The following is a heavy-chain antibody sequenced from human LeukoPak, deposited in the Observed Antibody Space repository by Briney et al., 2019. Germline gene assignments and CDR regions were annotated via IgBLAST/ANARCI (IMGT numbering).Heavy chain of an antibody. V-gene: IGHV4-4*07. CDR3: ARILGEYFDY. J-gene: IGHJ4*02. D-gene: IGHD3-16*01. Sequence: FETLCLTRTVSGGSLSTYCWTWVRQPAGKGLEWLGRICTSGRTNYNPSLKSRVTLSVDTSKHQISLKLSSVTAADTAVYHCARILGEYFDYWGQGTL. CDR2: ICTSGRT. CDR1: GGSLSTYC.